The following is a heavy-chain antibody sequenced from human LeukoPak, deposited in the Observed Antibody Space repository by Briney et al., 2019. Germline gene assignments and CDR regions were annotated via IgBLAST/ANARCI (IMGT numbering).Heavy chain of an antibody. Sequence: ASVKVSRKASGYTFTGYYMHWVRQAPGQGLEWMGWINPNSGGTNYAQKFQGRVTMTRDTSISTAYMELSRLRSDDTAVYYCARERVVVAATPHFDYWGQGTLVTVSS. CDR2: INPNSGGT. D-gene: IGHD2-15*01. V-gene: IGHV1-2*02. CDR3: ARERVVVAATPHFDY. CDR1: GYTFTGYY. J-gene: IGHJ4*02.